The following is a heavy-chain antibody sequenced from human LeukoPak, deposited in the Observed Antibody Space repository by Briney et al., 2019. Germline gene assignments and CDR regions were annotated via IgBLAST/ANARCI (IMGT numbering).Heavy chain of an antibody. J-gene: IGHJ4*02. V-gene: IGHV3-48*03. D-gene: IGHD6-6*01. Sequence: GGTLGLSCAASGFTISTYEMHWVRQAPGKGLEWISYISSSGSTIYYADSVKGRFTISRDNAKNSLYLQMNSLRAENTAVYYCASYRIQLVAGYFDYWGQGTLVTASS. CDR3: ASYRIQLVAGYFDY. CDR2: ISSSGSTI. CDR1: GFTISTYE.